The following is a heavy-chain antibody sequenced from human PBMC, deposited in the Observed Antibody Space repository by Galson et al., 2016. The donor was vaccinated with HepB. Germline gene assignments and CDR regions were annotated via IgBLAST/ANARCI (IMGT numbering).Heavy chain of an antibody. CDR1: GYTFSNYY. J-gene: IGHJ4*02. D-gene: IGHD3-22*01. CDR2: INPSAGNT. V-gene: IGHV1-46*01. Sequence: SVKVSCKASGYTFSNYYIHWVRQAPGQGLEWMGIINPSAGNTDFALKFQGRVTMTRDTSTSTGYMELSSLRSEDTAVYYCARDSALHQDSSVFYYWGQGTLVTVSS. CDR3: ARDSALHQDSSVFYY.